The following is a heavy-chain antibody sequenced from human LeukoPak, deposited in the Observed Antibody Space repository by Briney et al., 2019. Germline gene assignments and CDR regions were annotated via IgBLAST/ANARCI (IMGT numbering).Heavy chain of an antibody. V-gene: IGHV1-18*01. D-gene: IGHD2-2*02. CDR2: ISAYNGNT. CDR3: ARVPAAIWGYYYGMDV. Sequence: AASVKVSCTASGYTFTSYGISWVRQAPGQGLEWMGWISAYNGNTNYAQKLQGRVTMTTDTSTSTAYMELRSLRSDDTAVYYCARVPAAIWGYYYGMDVWGQGTTVTVSS. CDR1: GYTFTSYG. J-gene: IGHJ6*02.